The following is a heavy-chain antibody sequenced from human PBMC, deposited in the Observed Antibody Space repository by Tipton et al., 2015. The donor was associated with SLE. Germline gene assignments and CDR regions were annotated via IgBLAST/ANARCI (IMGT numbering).Heavy chain of an antibody. CDR3: ARGPEQWLVNPHYFDY. V-gene: IGHV4-34*01. J-gene: IGHJ4*02. CDR1: GGSFSGYY. CDR2: IYHSGST. D-gene: IGHD6-19*01. Sequence: TLSLTCAVYGGSFSGYYWSWIRQPPGKGLEWIGSIYHSGSTYYNPSLKSRVTISVDTSKNQFSLKPSSVTAADTAVYYCARGPEQWLVNPHYFDYWGQGTLVTVSS.